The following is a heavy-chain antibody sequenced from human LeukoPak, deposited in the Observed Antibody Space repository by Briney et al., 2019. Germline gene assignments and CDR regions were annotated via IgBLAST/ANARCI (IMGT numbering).Heavy chain of an antibody. CDR1: GGSISSYY. CDR3: ARGGGGDYRGAFDY. J-gene: IGHJ4*02. CDR2: IYYSGST. D-gene: IGHD2-21*02. Sequence: SETLSLTCTVSGGSISSYYWSWIRQPPGRGLEWIGYIYYSGSTNYNPSLKSRVTISVDTSKNQFSLKLSSVTAADTAVYYCARGGGGDYRGAFDYWGQGTLVTVSS. V-gene: IGHV4-59*01.